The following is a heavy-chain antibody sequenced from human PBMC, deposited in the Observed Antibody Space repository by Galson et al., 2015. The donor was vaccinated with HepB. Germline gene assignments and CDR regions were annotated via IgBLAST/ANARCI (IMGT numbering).Heavy chain of an antibody. Sequence: TLSLTCTVSGASISSGPYYWTWIRQPAGKGLEWIGRIYTSGSTNYNPSLKSRVTIFADTSENQVSLKPTSVTAADTAMYYCAAHRGGYSYGQDNWFDPWGQGVLVTVSS. CDR3: AAHRGGYSYGQDNWFDP. CDR2: IYTSGST. CDR1: GASISSGPYY. V-gene: IGHV4-61*02. J-gene: IGHJ5*02. D-gene: IGHD5-12*01.